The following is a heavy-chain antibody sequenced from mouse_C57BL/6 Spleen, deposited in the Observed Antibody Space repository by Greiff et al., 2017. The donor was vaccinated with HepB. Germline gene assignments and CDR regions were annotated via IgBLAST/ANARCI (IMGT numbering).Heavy chain of an antibody. J-gene: IGHJ3*01. D-gene: IGHD4-1*01. CDR3: AREGTGTD. V-gene: IGHV1-69*01. CDR1: GYTFTSYW. CDR2: IDPSDSYT. Sequence: QLHHPVAYLVIPCASLKLSCKASGYTFTSYWMHWVKQRPGQGLEWIGEIDPSDSYTNYNQKFKGKSTLTVDKSSSTAYMQLSSLTSEDSAVYYCAREGTGTDWGQGTLVTVSA.